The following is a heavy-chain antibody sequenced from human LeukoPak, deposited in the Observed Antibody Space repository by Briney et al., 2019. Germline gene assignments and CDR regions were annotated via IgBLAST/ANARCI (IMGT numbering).Heavy chain of an antibody. Sequence: GSLRLSCVASGFTFSSYALSWVRQAPGKGLEWVSAISGSGDTTFCADSVKGRFTISRDNSKNTLYLQTSSLRADDTAVYYCTRGYVTRGGSFDPWGQGTLVTVSS. CDR3: TRGYVTRGGSFDP. J-gene: IGHJ5*02. V-gene: IGHV3-23*01. D-gene: IGHD2-2*01. CDR2: ISGSGDTT. CDR1: GFTFSSYA.